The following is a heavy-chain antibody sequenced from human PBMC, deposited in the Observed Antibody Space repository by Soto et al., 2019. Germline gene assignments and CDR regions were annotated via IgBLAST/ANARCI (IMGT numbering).Heavy chain of an antibody. J-gene: IGHJ4*02. CDR3: ASAGGLGAVAADY. D-gene: IGHD6-19*01. Sequence: QLQLQESGSGLVKPSQTLSLTCAVSGGSISSGGYSWSWIRQPPGKGLEWIGYIYHSGSTYYNPSLKRRVTISVERSKNQFSLKLSSVTAADPAVYYCASAGGLGAVAADYWGQGTLVTVSS. CDR1: GGSISSGGYS. CDR2: IYHSGST. V-gene: IGHV4-30-2*01.